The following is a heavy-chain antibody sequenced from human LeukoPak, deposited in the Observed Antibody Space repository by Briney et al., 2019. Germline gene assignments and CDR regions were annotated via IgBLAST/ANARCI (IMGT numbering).Heavy chain of an antibody. CDR2: ISGSGDII. D-gene: IGHD3-22*01. CDR3: AKGRVGHSPGYYYGNDAFDI. CDR1: GFTFSSYA. Sequence: GGSLRLSCAASGFTFSSYAMTWVRQAPGKGLEWGSTISGSGDIIYYADSVKGRFTISRDNPKNTLYLQMNSLRAVDTAVYYCAKGRVGHSPGYYYGNDAFDIWGQGTMVTVSS. V-gene: IGHV3-23*01. J-gene: IGHJ3*02.